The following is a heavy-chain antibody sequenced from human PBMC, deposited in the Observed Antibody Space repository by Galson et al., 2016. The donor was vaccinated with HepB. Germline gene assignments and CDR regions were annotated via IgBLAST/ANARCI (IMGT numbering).Heavy chain of an antibody. V-gene: IGHV3-13*01. CDR3: SRGPYRRSSFYYGMDV. CDR1: GFTFRTYD. CDR2: IGTAGDT. D-gene: IGHD3-10*01. J-gene: IGHJ6*04. Sequence: SLRLSCAASGFTFRTYDMHWVRQTKTKGLELVSAIGTAGDTYYPDSVQGRFTISRENAKNSLYLQMNSLRAGDTAVYYCSRGPYRRSSFYYGMDVWGKGTTVTVAS.